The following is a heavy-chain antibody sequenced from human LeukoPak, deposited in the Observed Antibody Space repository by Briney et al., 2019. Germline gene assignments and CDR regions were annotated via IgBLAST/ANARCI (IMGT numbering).Heavy chain of an antibody. Sequence: GALRLSCAASGFTFSDYYMSWIRQAPGKGLEWVSYISSSGSTIYYADSVKGRFTISRDNAKNSLYLQMNSLRAEDTAVYYCATERNRYCSSTSCYSSPSPDAFDIWGQGTMVTVSS. CDR1: GFTFSDYY. CDR2: ISSSGSTI. V-gene: IGHV3-11*04. D-gene: IGHD2-2*01. CDR3: ATERNRYCSSTSCYSSPSPDAFDI. J-gene: IGHJ3*02.